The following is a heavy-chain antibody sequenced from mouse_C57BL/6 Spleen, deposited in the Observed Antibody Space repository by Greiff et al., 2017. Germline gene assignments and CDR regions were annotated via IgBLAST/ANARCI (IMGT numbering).Heavy chain of an antibody. CDR3: ARYKTVVSGTVNYFDY. J-gene: IGHJ2*01. CDR2: IRNKANGYTT. D-gene: IGHD6-2*01. V-gene: IGHV7-3*01. CDR1: GFTFTDYY. Sequence: EVKLVESGGGLVQPGGSLSLSCAASGFTFTDYYMSWVRQPPGKALEWLGFIRNKANGYTTEYSASVKGRFTISRDNSQSILYLQMNALRAEDSATYYCARYKTVVSGTVNYFDYWGQGTTLTVSS.